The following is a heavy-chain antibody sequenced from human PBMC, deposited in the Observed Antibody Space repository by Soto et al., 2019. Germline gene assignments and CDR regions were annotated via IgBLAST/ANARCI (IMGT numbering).Heavy chain of an antibody. J-gene: IGHJ3*02. CDR1: GFTLKSYC. D-gene: IGHD2-15*01. CDR3: ARLTVVNPPSVFDI. CDR2: INSDGSST. V-gene: IGHV3-74*01. Sequence: GGSLGLSSAASGFTLKSYCMHWVRQAPGRGLVWVSRINSDGSSTSYADSVKGRFTISRDNAKNTLYLQMNSLRAEDTAVYYCARLTVVNPPSVFDIWGQGTMVTVSS.